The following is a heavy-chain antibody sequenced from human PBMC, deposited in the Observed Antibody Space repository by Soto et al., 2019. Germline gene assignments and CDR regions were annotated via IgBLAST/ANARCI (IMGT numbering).Heavy chain of an antibody. J-gene: IGHJ4*02. V-gene: IGHV4-59*08. CDR2: IYYSGST. Sequence: SETLSLTCTVSGGSISSYYWSWIRQPPGKGPEWIGYIYYSGSTNYNPSLKSRVTISVDTSKNQFSLKLSSVTAADTAVYYCARHLYAYYDFWSGYHRPYYFDYWGQGTLVTVSS. CDR1: GGSISSYY. CDR3: ARHLYAYYDFWSGYHRPYYFDY. D-gene: IGHD3-3*01.